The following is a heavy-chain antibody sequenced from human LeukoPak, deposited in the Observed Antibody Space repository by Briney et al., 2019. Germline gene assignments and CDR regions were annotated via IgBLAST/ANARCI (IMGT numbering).Heavy chain of an antibody. J-gene: IGHJ4*02. D-gene: IGHD1-26*01. Sequence: ASVKVSCKASGYTFTSYGISWVRQAPGQRLEWMGWISAYNGNTNYAQKLQGRVTMTTDTSTSTAYMELRSLRSDDTAVYYCARAHPYSGSATASNDYWGQGTLVTVSS. V-gene: IGHV1-18*01. CDR1: GYTFTSYG. CDR2: ISAYNGNT. CDR3: ARAHPYSGSATASNDY.